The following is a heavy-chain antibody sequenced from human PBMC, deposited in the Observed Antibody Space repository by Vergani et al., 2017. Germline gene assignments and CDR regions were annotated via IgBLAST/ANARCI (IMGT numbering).Heavy chain of an antibody. J-gene: IGHJ4*02. CDR2: IYPGDSDT. V-gene: IGHV5-51*03. D-gene: IGHD2-2*03. CDR3: ARTLGVDIVVVPAAPNY. Sequence: EVQLVQSGAEVKKPGESLKISCKGSGYSFTSYWIGWVRQMPGKGLEWMGIIYPGDSDTRYSPSFQGQVTISANKSISTAYLQLSSLKASDTAMYYCARTLGVDIVVVPAAPNYWGQGTLVTVSS. CDR1: GYSFTSYW.